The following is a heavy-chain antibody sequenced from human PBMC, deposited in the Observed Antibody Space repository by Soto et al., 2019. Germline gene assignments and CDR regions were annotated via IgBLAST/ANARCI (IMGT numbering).Heavy chain of an antibody. V-gene: IGHV1-69*12. Sequence: QVQLVQSGAEVKKPGSSVKVSCKAPGGTLRSYTFSWVRQAPGQGLEWMGGIIPAFGTAHYTQKLQGRVTITADEFTSTAYMELNSLRFEDTAVYYCARSNTVVTPGLPSDIWGQGTMVTVSS. D-gene: IGHD2-15*01. CDR1: GGTLRSYT. CDR2: IIPAFGTA. J-gene: IGHJ3*02. CDR3: ARSNTVVTPGLPSDI.